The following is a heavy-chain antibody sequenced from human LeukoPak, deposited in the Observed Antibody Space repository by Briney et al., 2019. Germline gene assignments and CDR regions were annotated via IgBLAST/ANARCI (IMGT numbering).Heavy chain of an antibody. CDR2: IYYSGST. CDR3: ARHDHVWYYGSGSYHAFDI. J-gene: IGHJ3*02. CDR1: GGSISSSSYY. Sequence: SETLSLTCTVSGGSISSSSYYWGWIRQPPGKGLEWIGSIYYSGSTYYNPSLKSRVTISVDTSKNQFSLKLSSVTAADTAVYYCARHDHVWYYGSGSYHAFDIWGQGTMVTVSS. V-gene: IGHV4-39*01. D-gene: IGHD3-10*01.